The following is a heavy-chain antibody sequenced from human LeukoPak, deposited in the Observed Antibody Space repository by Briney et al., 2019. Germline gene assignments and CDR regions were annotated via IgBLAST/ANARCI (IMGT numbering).Heavy chain of an antibody. J-gene: IGHJ3*02. V-gene: IGHV4-59*01. CDR2: IYYSGTT. CDR1: GGSFSGYY. CDR3: ARGGWKAFDI. D-gene: IGHD6-19*01. Sequence: KPSETLSLTCAVYGGSFSGYYWSWIRQPPGEGLEWVGYIYYSGTTNYNPSLKSRVTTSVDTSKTQFSLKLSSVTAADTVVYYCARGGWKAFDIWGEGTTVTVSS.